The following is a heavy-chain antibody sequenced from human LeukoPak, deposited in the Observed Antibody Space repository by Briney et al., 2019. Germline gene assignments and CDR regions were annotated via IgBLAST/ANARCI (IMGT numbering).Heavy chain of an antibody. V-gene: IGHV3-23*01. CDR3: AKDMVQRNAVSDPFDI. J-gene: IGHJ3*02. Sequence: GGSLRLSCLASGFTFSDFAMNWVRQAPGKGLEWLSHVGGGRANTYSADSVKGLFTISSDASKSTLYLHLTSLRADDTAVYFCAKDMVQRNAVSDPFDIWGQGTMVTVSS. CDR2: VGGGRANT. D-gene: IGHD3-10*01. CDR1: GFTFSDFA.